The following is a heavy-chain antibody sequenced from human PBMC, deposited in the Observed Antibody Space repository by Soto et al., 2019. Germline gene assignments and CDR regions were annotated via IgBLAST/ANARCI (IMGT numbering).Heavy chain of an antibody. J-gene: IGHJ4*02. CDR3: ARASQCKSYFDCFAWLDY. D-gene: IGHD3-9*01. V-gene: IGHV4-4*07. Sequence: QVQLQESGPGLVRPSETLSLTCTVSSASISGLYWTWIRQPAGKGLEWIGRIYSSGETNYNPSLTGRVIMSFDTSKNLFSLNLTSVTAADTAVYYCARASQCKSYFDCFAWLDYWGQGTLVTVSS. CDR2: IYSSGET. CDR1: SASISGLY.